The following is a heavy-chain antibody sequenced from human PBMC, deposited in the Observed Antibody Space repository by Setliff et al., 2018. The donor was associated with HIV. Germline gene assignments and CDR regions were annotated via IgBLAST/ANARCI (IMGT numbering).Heavy chain of an antibody. CDR3: ARDRQDYSAGSYIYYFDY. CDR2: ISTHNDDT. J-gene: IGHJ4*02. Sequence: ASVKVSCKASGYTFTTYAISWVRQAPGQGLEWMGWISTHNDDTDYAQKFQGRVTMTRDTSTSTVYMELRSLRSDDTAVYYCARDRQDYSAGSYIYYFDYWGQGTRVTVS. V-gene: IGHV1-18*01. D-gene: IGHD3-10*01. CDR1: GYTFTTYA.